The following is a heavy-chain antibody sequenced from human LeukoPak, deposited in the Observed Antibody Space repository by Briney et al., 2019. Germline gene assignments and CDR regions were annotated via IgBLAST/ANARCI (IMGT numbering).Heavy chain of an antibody. J-gene: IGHJ6*02. Sequence: GGSLRLSCAASGFPFTNAWMNWVRQAPGKGLEWVGRIKSKTDGGTIDYAAPVKGRFTISRDDSKNTLYLQMNSLRAEDTAVYYCARSDSSSSPLYYYYYYGMDVWGQGTTVTVSS. CDR2: IKSKTDGGTI. D-gene: IGHD6-6*01. CDR3: ARSDSSSSPLYYYYYYGMDV. V-gene: IGHV3-15*07. CDR1: GFPFTNAW.